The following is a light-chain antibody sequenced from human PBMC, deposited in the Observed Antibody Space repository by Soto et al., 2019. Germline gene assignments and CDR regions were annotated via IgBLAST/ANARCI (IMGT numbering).Light chain of an antibody. Sequence: DIQLTQSPSFLSASVGDRVTITCRTSQSISTYLNWYQQKPGKAPKLLIFAASSLQSGVPSRFSGSRSGPDFTLTISSLQPEDFATYYCQQSYSSPPTFGQGTKVDI. J-gene: IGKJ1*01. CDR3: QQSYSSPPT. V-gene: IGKV1-39*01. CDR1: QSISTY. CDR2: AAS.